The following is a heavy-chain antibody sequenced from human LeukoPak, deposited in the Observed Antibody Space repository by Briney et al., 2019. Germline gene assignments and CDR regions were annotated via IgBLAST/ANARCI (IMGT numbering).Heavy chain of an antibody. CDR3: AKDRRSGSRPFDY. CDR2: ISGSGGST. D-gene: IGHD3-10*01. V-gene: IGHV3-23*01. J-gene: IGHJ4*02. CDR1: GFTFSSYA. Sequence: PGGSLRLSCAASGFTFSSYAMSWVRQAPGKGLEWVSAISGSGGSTYYADSVKGRFTISRDNSKNTLYLQMNSLRAEDTAVYYRAKDRRSGSRPFDYWGQGTLVTVSS.